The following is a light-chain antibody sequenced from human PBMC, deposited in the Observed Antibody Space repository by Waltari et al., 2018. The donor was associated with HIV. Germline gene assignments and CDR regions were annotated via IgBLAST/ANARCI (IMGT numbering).Light chain of an antibody. J-gene: IGKJ4*01. CDR1: QSPLHSDGYTS. CDR2: LTS. V-gene: IGKV2-28*01. Sequence: IVMTQSPVSLPVTPGKPASMSCSSSQSPLHSDGYTSLDLYLQKPGRSPQLLIYLTSHRASGVPDRFSGTGSGTNCTLKISRVEAEDVGVYYCMQALQTLTFGGGTKVDI. CDR3: MQALQTLT.